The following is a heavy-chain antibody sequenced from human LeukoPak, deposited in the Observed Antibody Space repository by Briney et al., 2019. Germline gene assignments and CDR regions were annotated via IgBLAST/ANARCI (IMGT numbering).Heavy chain of an antibody. CDR2: IYYSGST. V-gene: IGHV4-39*01. D-gene: IGHD1-26*01. Sequence: SETLSLTCTVSGGSISSYYWGWTRQPPGKGLEWIGSIYYSGSTYYNPSLKSRVTISVDTSKNQFSLKLSSVTAADTAVYYCARLPNSGSYFSWHFDYWGQGTLVTVSS. J-gene: IGHJ4*02. CDR1: GGSISSYY. CDR3: ARLPNSGSYFSWHFDY.